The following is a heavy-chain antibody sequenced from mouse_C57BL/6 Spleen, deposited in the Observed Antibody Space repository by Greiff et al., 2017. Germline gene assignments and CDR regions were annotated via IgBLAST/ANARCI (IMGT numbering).Heavy chain of an antibody. CDR3: TTVVASRYFDV. J-gene: IGHJ1*03. CDR2: IDPSDSYT. CDR1: GYTFPSYW. V-gene: IGHV1-69*01. D-gene: IGHD1-1*01. Sequence: QVQLQQPGAELVMPGASVKLSCKASGYTFPSYWMHWVKQRPGQGLEWIGEIDPSDSYTNYNQKFKGKSTLTIEKSSSTAYMQLSSRTSEDSAVYYCTTVVASRYFDVWGTGTTVTVSS.